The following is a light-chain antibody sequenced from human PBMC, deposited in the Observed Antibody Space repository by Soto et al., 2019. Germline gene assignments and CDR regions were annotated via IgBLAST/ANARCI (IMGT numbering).Light chain of an antibody. CDR3: SSYTSSSAYVG. CDR2: DVS. Sequence: QSALTQPASVSGSPGQSITISCTGTSSDVGGYNYVSWYQQHPGKAPKLMIYDVSNRPSGVSNRFSASKSGNTASWTISGGQAEYEADYYCSSYTSSSAYVGFGGGTKLTVL. CDR1: SSDVGGYNY. J-gene: IGLJ2*01. V-gene: IGLV2-14*01.